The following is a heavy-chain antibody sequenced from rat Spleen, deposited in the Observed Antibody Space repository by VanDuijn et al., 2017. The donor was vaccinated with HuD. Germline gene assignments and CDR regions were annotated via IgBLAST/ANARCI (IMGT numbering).Heavy chain of an antibody. V-gene: IGHV5-19*01. D-gene: IGHD1-6*01. CDR3: TTWDYYDNRFDY. Sequence: EVQLVESGGGLVQPGRSLKLSCAASGFTFSDYGMYWIRQAPTKGLEWVASISPSGGSTYCRDSVKGRFTISRDNDKSTLHLQMDSLRSEDTATYYCTTWDYYDNRFDYWGQGVMVTVSS. CDR2: ISPSGGST. CDR1: GFTFSDYG. J-gene: IGHJ2*01.